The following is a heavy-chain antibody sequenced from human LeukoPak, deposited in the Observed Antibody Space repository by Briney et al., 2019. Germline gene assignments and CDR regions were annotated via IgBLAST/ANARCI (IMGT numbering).Heavy chain of an antibody. J-gene: IGHJ3*02. CDR2: INGDGSST. D-gene: IGHD2-2*01. Sequence: GGSLRLSCQASGFTFSSYWMHWVRQVPGKGLGWVSRINGDGSSTTYADAVKGRFTISRDNAKNTLYLQMSSLRAEDTAVYYCARRGLVPAFDIWGQGTMVTVAS. CDR1: GFTFSSYW. V-gene: IGHV3-74*01. CDR3: ARRGLVPAFDI.